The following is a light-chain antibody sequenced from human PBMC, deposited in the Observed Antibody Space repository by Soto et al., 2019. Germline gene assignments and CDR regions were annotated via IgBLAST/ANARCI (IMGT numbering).Light chain of an antibody. Sequence: DIQMTQSPSTLSASVGDRVTITCRARQSISSWLAWYQQKPGKAPKLLIYDASSLESGVPSRFSGSGSGTEFTLTISSLQPDDFATYYCQQYDYSRTFGQGTKVDIK. CDR2: DAS. J-gene: IGKJ1*01. CDR1: QSISSW. V-gene: IGKV1-5*01. CDR3: QQYDYSRT.